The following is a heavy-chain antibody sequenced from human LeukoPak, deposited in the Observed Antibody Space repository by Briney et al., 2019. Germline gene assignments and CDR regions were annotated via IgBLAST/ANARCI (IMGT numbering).Heavy chain of an antibody. J-gene: IGHJ4*02. Sequence: PGGSLRLSCAASGFTFNSYWMNWVRQAPGKGLEWVANIKQDGNEKYYVDSVKGRFTISRDNAKNSLYLQMNSLRVEDTAIYYCARGGYDWGQGTLVTVSS. V-gene: IGHV3-7*01. CDR2: IKQDGNEK. D-gene: IGHD5-12*01. CDR3: ARGGYD. CDR1: GFTFNSYW.